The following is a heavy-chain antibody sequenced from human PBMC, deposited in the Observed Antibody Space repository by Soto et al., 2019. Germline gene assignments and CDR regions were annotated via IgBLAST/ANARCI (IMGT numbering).Heavy chain of an antibody. CDR1: GYTFTSYG. CDR2: INAYNGNT. J-gene: IGHJ5*02. CDR3: ARGLGGGISAP. V-gene: IGHV1-18*01. Sequence: QVQVVQSGAAVKKPGASVKVSCKAPGYTFTSYGISWVRQAPGQGLEWMGWINAYNGNTKYAQKLQGRVTMTTDTATSTAYRERGGVRSDDTAVNEWARGLGGGISAPWGQGALVTVSS. D-gene: IGHD3-16*01.